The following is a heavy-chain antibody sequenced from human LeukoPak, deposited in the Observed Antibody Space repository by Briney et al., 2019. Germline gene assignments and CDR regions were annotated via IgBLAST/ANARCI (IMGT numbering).Heavy chain of an antibody. CDR1: GFTVSRNH. Sequence: GGSLRLSCAASGFTVSRNHMSWVRQAPGKGLQWISVLYSDGSTYYADAVKGRFTISRDNSRNTLYLQMNSLRAEDTAIYYCARDTSSYYANYDMDVWSQGTTVTVSS. J-gene: IGHJ6*02. V-gene: IGHV3-53*01. CDR2: LYSDGST. CDR3: ARDTSSYYANYDMDV. D-gene: IGHD3-10*01.